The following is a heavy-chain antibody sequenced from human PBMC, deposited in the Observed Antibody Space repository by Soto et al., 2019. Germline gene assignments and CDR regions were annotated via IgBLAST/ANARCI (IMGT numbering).Heavy chain of an antibody. CDR3: ASQGIVGATTKRRDYYYYGMDV. CDR2: IWYDGSNK. D-gene: IGHD1-26*01. J-gene: IGHJ6*02. Sequence: SLKISCAASGFTFSSYGMHWVRQAPGKGLEWVAVIWYDGSNKYYADSVKGRFTISRDNSKNTLYLQMNSLRAEDTAVYYCASQGIVGATTKRRDYYYYGMDVWGQGTTVTVSS. CDR1: GFTFSSYG. V-gene: IGHV3-33*01.